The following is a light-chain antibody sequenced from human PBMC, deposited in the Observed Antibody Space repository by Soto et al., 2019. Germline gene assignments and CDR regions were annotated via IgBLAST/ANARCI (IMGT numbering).Light chain of an antibody. J-gene: IGLJ2*01. CDR3: CSYAGSSTFDVV. Sequence: QSALTQPASVSGSPGQSITISCTGTSSDVGSYNLFSWYQQHPGKAPKLMIYGGSKRPSGVSNRFSGSKSGNTASLTISGLQAEDEADYYCCSYAGSSTFDVVFGGGTKLTVL. CDR1: SSDVGSYNL. CDR2: GGS. V-gene: IGLV2-23*03.